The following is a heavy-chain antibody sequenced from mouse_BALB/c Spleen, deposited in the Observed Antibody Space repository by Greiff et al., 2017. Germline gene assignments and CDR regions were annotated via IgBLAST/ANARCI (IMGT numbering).Heavy chain of an antibody. V-gene: IGHV1-7*01. CDR2: INPSTGYT. Sequence: VKLMESGAELAKPGASVKMSCKASGYTFTSYWMHWVKQRPGQGLEWIGYINPSTGYTEYNQKFKDKATLTADKSSSTAYMQLSSLTSEDSAVYYCALYDSDYWGQGTTLTVSS. J-gene: IGHJ2*01. CDR3: ALYDSDY. D-gene: IGHD2-3*01. CDR1: GYTFTSYW.